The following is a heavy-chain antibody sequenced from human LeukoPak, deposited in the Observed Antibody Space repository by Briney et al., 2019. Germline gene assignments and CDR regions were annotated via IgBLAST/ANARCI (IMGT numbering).Heavy chain of an antibody. CDR3: ASADWNDGFGY. V-gene: IGHV3-74*01. J-gene: IGHJ4*02. Sequence: GGSLRLSCAASGFTFSSYWMHWVRQAPGKGLVWVSRINSDGSSTSYADSVKGRFTISRDNAKNTLYLQMNSLRAEDTAVYYCASADWNDGFGYWGQGTLVTVSS. CDR1: GFTFSSYW. CDR2: INSDGSST. D-gene: IGHD1-1*01.